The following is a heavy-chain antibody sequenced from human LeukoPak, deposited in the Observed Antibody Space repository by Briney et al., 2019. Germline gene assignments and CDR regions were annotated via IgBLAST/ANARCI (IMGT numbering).Heavy chain of an antibody. Sequence: SVKVSCKASGGTFSSYAISWVRQAPGQGLEWMGGIIPIFGTANYAQKFQGRVTITADESTSTAYMELSSLRSEDTAVYYCARIIKNIYGMDVWGRGTTVTVSS. CDR2: IIPIFGTA. CDR3: ARIIKNIYGMDV. CDR1: GGTFSSYA. V-gene: IGHV1-69*13. D-gene: IGHD2/OR15-2a*01. J-gene: IGHJ6*02.